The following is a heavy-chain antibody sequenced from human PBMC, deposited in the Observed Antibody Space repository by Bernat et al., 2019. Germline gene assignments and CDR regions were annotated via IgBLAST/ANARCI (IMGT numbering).Heavy chain of an antibody. D-gene: IGHD1-1*01. V-gene: IGHV3-7*01. CDR1: GFIFNTNW. CDR2: INQDGSET. J-gene: IGHJ4*01. Sequence: EVQLVESRRDLVQPGGSLRLSCAASGFIFNTNWMSWVRQAPGKGVEWVANINQDGSETYYVDFVRGRVAISRDNANNTLFLQMNSRRVEDAAGYYCGGATRTGTVDYRGPGTLVTVSS. CDR3: GGATRTGTVDY.